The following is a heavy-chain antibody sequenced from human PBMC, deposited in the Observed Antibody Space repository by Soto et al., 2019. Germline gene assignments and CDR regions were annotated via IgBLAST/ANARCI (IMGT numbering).Heavy chain of an antibody. J-gene: IGHJ4*02. CDR1: GFTFSSYG. CDR2: IWYDGSNK. Sequence: GGSLRLSCAASGFTFSSYGMHWVRQAPGKGLEWVAVIWYDGSNKYYADSVKGRFTISRDNSKNTLYLQMNSLRAEDTAVYYCARDTGDRILEWFRPKLRGVDYWGQGTLVTVSS. CDR3: ARDTGDRILEWFRPKLRGVDY. V-gene: IGHV3-33*01. D-gene: IGHD3-3*01.